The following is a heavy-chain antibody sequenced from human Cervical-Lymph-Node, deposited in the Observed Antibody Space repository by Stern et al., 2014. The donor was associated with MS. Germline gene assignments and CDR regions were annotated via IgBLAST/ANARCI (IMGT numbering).Heavy chain of an antibody. Sequence: QMQLVQSWAQVKKPGASVKVSCKGSGYTFIRYYIHWVRQAPGQGIEWMWIVNANGGSARYAQKFQGRVTMASDTSTSTVSMELSSLRSEDTAVYYCATLYDSSGNYGMEVWGQGTTVIVSS. CDR2: VNANGGSA. V-gene: IGHV1-46*01. CDR3: ATLYDSSGNYGMEV. J-gene: IGHJ6*02. CDR1: GYTFIRYY. D-gene: IGHD5/OR15-5a*01.